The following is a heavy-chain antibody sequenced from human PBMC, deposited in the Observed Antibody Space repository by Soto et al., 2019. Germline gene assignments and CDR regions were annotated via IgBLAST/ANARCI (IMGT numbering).Heavy chain of an antibody. J-gene: IGHJ6*02. D-gene: IGHD3-22*01. CDR3: AKDRPVTMIVVDYYGMDV. Sequence: GGSLRLSCAASGFTFSSYAMSWVRQAPGKGLGWVSAISGSGGSTYYADSVKGRFTISRDNSKNTLYLQMNSLRAEDTAVYYCAKDRPVTMIVVDYYGMDVWGQGTTVTVSS. V-gene: IGHV3-23*01. CDR1: GFTFSSYA. CDR2: ISGSGGST.